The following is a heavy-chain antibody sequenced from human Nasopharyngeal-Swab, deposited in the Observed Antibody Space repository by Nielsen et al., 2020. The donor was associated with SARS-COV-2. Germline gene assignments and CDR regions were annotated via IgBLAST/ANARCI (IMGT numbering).Heavy chain of an antibody. CDR1: GFTFSSYA. J-gene: IGHJ4*02. D-gene: IGHD2-2*01. CDR3: AKDAGRSIVVVPAASSY. CDR2: ISGSGGGT. V-gene: IGHV3-23*01. Sequence: GESLKISCAASGFTFSSYAMSLVRQAPGKGLEWVSAISGSGGGTYYADSVKGRFTISRDNSKNTLYLQMNSLRAEDTAVYYCAKDAGRSIVVVPAASSYWGQGTPVTVSS.